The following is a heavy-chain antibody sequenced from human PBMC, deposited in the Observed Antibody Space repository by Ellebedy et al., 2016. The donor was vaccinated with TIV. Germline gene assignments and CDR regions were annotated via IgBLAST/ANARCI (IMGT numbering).Heavy chain of an antibody. CDR1: GFSFGSFT. D-gene: IGHD3-16*02. J-gene: IGHJ3*02. Sequence: GESLKISXVASGFSFGSFTMNWVRQAPGKGLEWVSAITSRSSYVFYADSVKGRFTISRDNAKNSLYLQMNSLRAEDTAVYYCARDQGFGGVIVIWSAFDIWGQGTMVTVSS. CDR2: ITSRSSYV. CDR3: ARDQGFGGVIVIWSAFDI. V-gene: IGHV3-21*01.